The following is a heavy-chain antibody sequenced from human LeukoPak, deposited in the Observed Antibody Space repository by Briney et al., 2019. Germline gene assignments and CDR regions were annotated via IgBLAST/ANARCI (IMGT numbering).Heavy chain of an antibody. J-gene: IGHJ4*02. D-gene: IGHD4-17*01. CDR2: ISYDGSNK. Sequence: GGSLRLSCAASGFTFSSYGMHWVRQAPGKGLEWVAVISYDGSNKYYADSVKGRFTISRDNSKNTLYLQMNSLRAEDTAVYYCAKGAQYGDYTYWGQGTLVTVSS. V-gene: IGHV3-30*18. CDR3: AKGAQYGDYTY. CDR1: GFTFSSYG.